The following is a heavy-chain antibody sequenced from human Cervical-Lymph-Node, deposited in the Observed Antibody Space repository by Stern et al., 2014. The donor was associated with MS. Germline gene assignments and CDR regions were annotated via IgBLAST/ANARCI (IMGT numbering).Heavy chain of an antibody. CDR3: ARDTMT. J-gene: IGHJ5*02. CDR1: GYTFTRFY. Sequence: QLVQSGTEVKQSGASVKVSCKASGYTFTRFYIHWVRKAPGQGPEWMGTINPKTGTTKYAERFQDRVTMPRDTSTTTVHMELSSVTSDDSAVYYCARDTMTWGQGTLVIVSS. V-gene: IGHV1-46*01. D-gene: IGHD3-3*01. CDR2: INPKTGTT.